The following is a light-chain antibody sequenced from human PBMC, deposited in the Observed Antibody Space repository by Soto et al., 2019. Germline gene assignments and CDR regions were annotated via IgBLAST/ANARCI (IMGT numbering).Light chain of an antibody. J-gene: IGKJ1*01. Sequence: EIVLTQSPGTLSLSPGEGATLSCRASQTISSFLAWYQQKRGQAPRLLIHGASNRATGIPDRFSGSGSGTDFTLTITRLEPEDFAVYYCQRYGGSPRTFGQGTKVDIK. CDR2: GAS. CDR3: QRYGGSPRT. V-gene: IGKV3-20*01. CDR1: QTISSF.